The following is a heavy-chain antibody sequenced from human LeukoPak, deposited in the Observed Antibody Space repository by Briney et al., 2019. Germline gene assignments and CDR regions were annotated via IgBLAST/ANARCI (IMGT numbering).Heavy chain of an antibody. CDR2: INSSGSTI. J-gene: IGHJ4*02. CDR3: ARSYCSGGSCYYIDY. CDR1: GFTFSSYE. V-gene: IGHV3-48*03. Sequence: PGGSLRLSCAASGFTFSSYEMNWVRQAPGKGLEWVSYINSSGSTIYYADSVKGRFTISRDDAKNSLYLQMNSLRTEDTAVYYCARSYCSGGSCYYIDYWGQGTLVTVSS. D-gene: IGHD2-15*01.